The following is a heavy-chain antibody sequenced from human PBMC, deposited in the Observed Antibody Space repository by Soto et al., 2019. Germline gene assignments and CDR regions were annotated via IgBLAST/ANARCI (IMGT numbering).Heavy chain of an antibody. D-gene: IGHD2-15*01. V-gene: IGHV4-39*01. CDR3: ARPGNIVGCCWWYFDL. CDR2: IYYSGST. Sequence: QLQLQESGPGLVKPSETLSLTCTVSGGSISSSTYYWGWIRQPPGKGLEWIGSIYYSGSTYYNPSLKSRVTRSVDTSKNQFSLKLTSVTAADTAVYYFARPGNIVGCCWWYFDLWGRGTLVTVSS. J-gene: IGHJ2*01. CDR1: GGSISSSTYY.